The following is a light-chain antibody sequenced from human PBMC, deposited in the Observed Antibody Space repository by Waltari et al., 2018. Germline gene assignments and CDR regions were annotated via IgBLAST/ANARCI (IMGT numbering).Light chain of an antibody. CDR2: EVS. J-gene: IGLJ3*02. CDR1: SGYVGDSDY. CDR3: GSFAGIINWV. Sequence: QSALTQPPSASGSPGQSVTISSPGPSGYVGDSDYGCWYQQPPGKPPTHIIYEVSKRPSGVPDRFSCSKSGNTASLTVSGLQAEYEADYYCGSFAGIINWVFGGGTKLTVL. V-gene: IGLV2-8*01.